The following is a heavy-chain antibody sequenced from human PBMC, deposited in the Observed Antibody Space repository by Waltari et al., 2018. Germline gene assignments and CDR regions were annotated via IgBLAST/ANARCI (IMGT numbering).Heavy chain of an antibody. CDR1: GFTFDDYA. J-gene: IGHJ3*02. V-gene: IGHV3-9*01. Sequence: EVQLVESGGGLVQPGRSLRLSCAASGFTFDDYAMHWVRQAPGKGLEGVSGISWNSGSIGYGDSVKGGFTISRDNAKNSLYLQMNSLRAEDTALYYCAKDYYYGSGSYYNGDAFDIWGQGTMVTVSS. CDR2: ISWNSGSI. D-gene: IGHD3-10*01. CDR3: AKDYYYGSGSYYNGDAFDI.